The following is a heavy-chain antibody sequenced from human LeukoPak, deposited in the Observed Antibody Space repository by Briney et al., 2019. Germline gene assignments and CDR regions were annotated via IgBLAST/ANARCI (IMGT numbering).Heavy chain of an antibody. Sequence: GGSLRLSCAASGFTFSSYAMSWVRQAPGKGLEWVSAISGSGGSTNYADSVKGRFTISRDNSKNTLYLQMNSLRAEDTAVYYCAKDGTYCSSTSCPGAYYYYYGMDVWGQGTTVSVSS. D-gene: IGHD2-2*01. CDR1: GFTFSSYA. V-gene: IGHV3-23*01. CDR2: ISGSGGST. CDR3: AKDGTYCSSTSCPGAYYYYYGMDV. J-gene: IGHJ6*01.